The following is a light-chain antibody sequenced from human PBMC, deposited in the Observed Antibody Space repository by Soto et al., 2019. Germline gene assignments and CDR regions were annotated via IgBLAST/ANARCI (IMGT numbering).Light chain of an antibody. CDR1: SSNIGSNT. J-gene: IGLJ7*01. Sequence: QSVLTQPPSASGTPGQRVTISCSGSSSNIGSNTVSWFQQIPGRAPKLILYNNNHRPSGVPDRFSGSKSGTSASLAISGLQSEDVADYYCAAWDDSLDGHVVFGGGTQLTVL. CDR2: NNN. CDR3: AAWDDSLDGHVV. V-gene: IGLV1-44*01.